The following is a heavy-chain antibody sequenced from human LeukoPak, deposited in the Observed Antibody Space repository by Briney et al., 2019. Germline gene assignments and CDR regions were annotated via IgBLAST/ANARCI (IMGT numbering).Heavy chain of an antibody. CDR2: ISYDGSNK. Sequence: GGSLRLSCAASGFTFSSYAMHWVRQAPGKGLEWVAVISYDGSNKYYADSVKGRFTISRDNSKNTLYLQMNSLRAEDTAVYYCASPGGYYYDSSGTPGSNAFDIWGQGTMVTVSS. D-gene: IGHD3-22*01. V-gene: IGHV3-30*14. CDR1: GFTFSSYA. CDR3: ASPGGYYYDSSGTPGSNAFDI. J-gene: IGHJ3*02.